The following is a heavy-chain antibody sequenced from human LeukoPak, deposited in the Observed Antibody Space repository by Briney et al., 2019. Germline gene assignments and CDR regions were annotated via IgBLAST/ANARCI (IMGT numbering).Heavy chain of an antibody. Sequence: SGGSLRLSCAASGFTFSSYSMSWVRQAPGKGVEWVSGISGSGGSTDYADSVKGRFTISRDNSKTTLYLQMNSLRVEDTAVYYCAKDPGYQVVYCFDYWGQGTLVTVSS. V-gene: IGHV3-23*01. D-gene: IGHD2-2*01. J-gene: IGHJ4*02. CDR1: GFTFSSYS. CDR2: ISGSGGST. CDR3: AKDPGYQVVYCFDY.